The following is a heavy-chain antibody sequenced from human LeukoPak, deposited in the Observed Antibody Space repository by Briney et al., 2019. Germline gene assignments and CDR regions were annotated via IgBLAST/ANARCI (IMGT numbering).Heavy chain of an antibody. V-gene: IGHV1-18*04. D-gene: IGHD5-18*01. CDR3: ASPAPRPFLGYSYGLFGYYGMDV. CDR2: ISAYNGNT. CDR1: GYTFTSYG. Sequence: ASVKVSCKASGYTFTSYGISWVRQAPGQGLDWMGWISAYNGNTNYAQKLQGRVTLTTDTSTSTAYMELRSLRSDDTAVYYCASPAPRPFLGYSYGLFGYYGMDVWGQGTTVTVSS. J-gene: IGHJ6*02.